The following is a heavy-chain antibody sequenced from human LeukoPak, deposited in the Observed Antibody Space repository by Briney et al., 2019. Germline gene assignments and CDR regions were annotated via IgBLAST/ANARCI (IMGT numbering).Heavy chain of an antibody. V-gene: IGHV1-69*04. CDR1: GGTFSSYA. Sequence: ASVKVSCKASGGTFSSYAISWVRQAPGQGLEWMGRIIPILGIANYAQKFQGRVTITADKSTSTAYMELSSLRSEDTAVYYCARDQRGAYCGGDCFDAFDIWGQGTMVTVSS. CDR2: IIPILGIA. J-gene: IGHJ3*02. D-gene: IGHD2-21*02. CDR3: ARDQRGAYCGGDCFDAFDI.